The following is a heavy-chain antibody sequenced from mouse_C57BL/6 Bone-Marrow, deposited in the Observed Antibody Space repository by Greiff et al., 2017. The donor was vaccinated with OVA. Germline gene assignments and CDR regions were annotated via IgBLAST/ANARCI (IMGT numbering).Heavy chain of an antibody. D-gene: IGHD1-1*01. CDR3: KWSYCYGSSPRFAY. CDR1: GYTFTSYW. Sequence: EVQLQQSGTVLARPGASVKMSCKTSGYTFTSYWMHWVKQRPGQGLEWIGAIYPGNSDTSYNQKFKGKAKLTAVTSASTAYMELRSLTNEDSAVDYYKWSYCYGSSPRFAYWGQGTLVTVSA. V-gene: IGHV1-5*01. J-gene: IGHJ3*01. CDR2: IYPGNSDT.